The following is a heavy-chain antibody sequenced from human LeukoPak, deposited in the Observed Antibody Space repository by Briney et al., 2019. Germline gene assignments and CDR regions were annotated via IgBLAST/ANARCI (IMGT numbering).Heavy chain of an antibody. CDR2: INTSGSI. D-gene: IGHD6-19*01. V-gene: IGHV4-4*07. J-gene: IGHJ4*02. CDR3: APHGYNTGWYPYFDY. CDR1: GGSISSLY. Sequence: SETLSLTCTVSGGSISSLYWSWIRRPAGKGLEWIGRINTSGSINHNPSLKSRVTMSVDTSKNQFSLKLRSVTAADTAVYYCAPHGYNTGWYPYFDYWGQGTLVTVSS.